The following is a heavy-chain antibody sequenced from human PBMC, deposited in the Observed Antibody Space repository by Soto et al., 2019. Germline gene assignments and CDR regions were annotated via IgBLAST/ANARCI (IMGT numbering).Heavy chain of an antibody. Sequence: GVLSLFCAASGFTFSSYAMSCVRQAPGKGLEWVSAISGSGGSTYYADSVKGRFTISRDNSKNTLYLQMNSLRAEDTAVYYCAKGQQGPYYYYGMDVWGQGTTVTVSS. CDR1: GFTFSSYA. D-gene: IGHD2-2*01. CDR3: AKGQQGPYYYYGMDV. CDR2: ISGSGGST. J-gene: IGHJ6*02. V-gene: IGHV3-23*01.